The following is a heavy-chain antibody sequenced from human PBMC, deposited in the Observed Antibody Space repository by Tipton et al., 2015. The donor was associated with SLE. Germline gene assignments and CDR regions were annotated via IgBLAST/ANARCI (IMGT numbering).Heavy chain of an antibody. CDR2: IYYSGST. J-gene: IGHJ5*02. CDR1: GGSISSYY. Sequence: TLSLTCTVSGGSISSYYWSWIRQPPGKGLEWIGYIYYSGSTNYNPSLKSRVTISVDTSKNQFSLKLSSVTGAHTAVYYCARGYCCGTSCYGIWCDPWGKGTRVPVS. D-gene: IGHD2-2*01. CDR3: ARGYCCGTSCYGIWCDP. V-gene: IGHV4-59*01.